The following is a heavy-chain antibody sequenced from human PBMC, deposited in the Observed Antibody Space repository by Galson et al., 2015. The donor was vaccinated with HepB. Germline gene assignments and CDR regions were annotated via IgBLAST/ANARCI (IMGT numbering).Heavy chain of an antibody. D-gene: IGHD2-2*01. Sequence: LSLTCTVSGGSISSGGNYWSWIRQPPGKGLEWIGYFYYSGATYSNPSLKSRVTISVDRSKNQFSLNLTSVTAADTAVYYCARDSDQLQGWFDPWGQGFLVTVSS. J-gene: IGHJ5*02. CDR2: FYYSGAT. CDR3: ARDSDQLQGWFDP. V-gene: IGHV4-31*03. CDR1: GGSISSGGNY.